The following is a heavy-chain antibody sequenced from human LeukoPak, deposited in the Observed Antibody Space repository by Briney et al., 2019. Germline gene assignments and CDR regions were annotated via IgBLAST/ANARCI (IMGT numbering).Heavy chain of an antibody. CDR1: GLTFSSYD. Sequence: GGSLRLSCAASGLTFSSYDMHWVRQATGKGLEWVSAIGTAGDTYYPGSVKGRFTISRENAKNPLYLQMNSLRAGDTAVYYCARGRWGAFDIWGQGTMVTVSS. CDR3: ARGRWGAFDI. V-gene: IGHV3-13*01. D-gene: IGHD3-16*01. CDR2: IGTAGDT. J-gene: IGHJ3*02.